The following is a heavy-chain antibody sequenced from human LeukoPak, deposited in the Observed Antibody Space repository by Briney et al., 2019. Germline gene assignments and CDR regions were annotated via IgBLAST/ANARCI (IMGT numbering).Heavy chain of an antibody. CDR3: ARGQWLDNY. CDR1: GGSLNDYY. V-gene: IGHV4-34*01. J-gene: IGHJ4*02. Sequence: KPSETLSLTCAVYGGSLNDYYWGWIRQPPGKGLEWIGEINHSGSTNYNPSRKSRVTISVDTSKNQFSLKLSSVTTADTAVDYCARGQWLDNYWGQGTLVTVSS. CDR2: INHSGST. D-gene: IGHD6-19*01.